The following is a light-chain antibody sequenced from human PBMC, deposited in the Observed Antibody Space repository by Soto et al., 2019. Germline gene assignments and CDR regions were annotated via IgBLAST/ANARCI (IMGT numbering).Light chain of an antibody. CDR2: EVS. V-gene: IGLV2-18*02. J-gene: IGLJ1*01. CDR1: SSDVGSYNR. CDR3: NSYTSSSTYV. Sequence: QSALTQPPSVSGSPGQSVTISCTGTSSDVGSYNRVSWYQQPPGTAPKLMIYEVSNRPSGVPDRFSGSKSGNTASLTISGLQAEDEADYYCNSYTSSSTYVFGTGTKVTGL.